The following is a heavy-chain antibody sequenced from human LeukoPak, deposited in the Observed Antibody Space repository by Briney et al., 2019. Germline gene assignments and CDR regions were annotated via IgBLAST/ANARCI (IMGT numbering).Heavy chain of an antibody. CDR2: IYTSGST. D-gene: IGHD2-2*01. CDR3: AREGPVPAAPYDAFDI. Sequence: PSETLSLTCTVSGGSISSSSYYWGWIRQPPGKGLEWIGRIYTSGSTNYNPSLKSRVTMSVDTSKNQFSLKLSSVTAADTAVYYCAREGPVPAAPYDAFDIWGQGTMVTVPS. V-gene: IGHV4-39*07. CDR1: GGSISSSSYY. J-gene: IGHJ3*02.